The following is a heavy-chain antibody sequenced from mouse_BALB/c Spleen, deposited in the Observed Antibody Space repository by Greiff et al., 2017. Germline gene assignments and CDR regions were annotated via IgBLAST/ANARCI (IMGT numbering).Heavy chain of an antibody. J-gene: IGHJ3*01. Sequence: EVQLVESGTVLARPGASVTMSCKASGYSFTSYWMHWVKQRPGQGLEWIGAIYPGNSDTSYNQKFKGKATLTAVTSASTAYMEFSSLTNEDSAVYYCTRDCYGAWFAYWGQGTLVTVSA. CDR2: IYPGNSDT. CDR1: GYSFTSYW. CDR3: TRDCYGAWFAY. V-gene: IGHV1-5*01. D-gene: IGHD2-3*01.